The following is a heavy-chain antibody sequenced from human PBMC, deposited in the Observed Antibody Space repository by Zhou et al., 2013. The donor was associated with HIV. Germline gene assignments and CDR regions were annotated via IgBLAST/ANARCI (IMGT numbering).Heavy chain of an antibody. D-gene: IGHD3-3*01. Sequence: QVQLVQSGAEVKKPGSAVKVSCKASGGTFSSYAISWVRQAPGQGLEWMGGIIPIFGTANYAQKFQGRVTITTDESTSTAYMELSSLRSEDTAVYYCARTENWSGYYIGNGFDPWGQGTLVTVSS. V-gene: IGHV1-69*05. J-gene: IGHJ5*02. CDR2: IIPIFGTA. CDR1: GGTFSSYA. CDR3: ARTENWSGYYIGNGFDP.